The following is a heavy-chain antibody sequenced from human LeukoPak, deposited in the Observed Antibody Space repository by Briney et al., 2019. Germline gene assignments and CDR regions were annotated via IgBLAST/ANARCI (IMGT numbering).Heavy chain of an antibody. V-gene: IGHV3-53*01. CDR3: AKDSSSGRHHLY. J-gene: IGHJ4*02. Sequence: QSGGSLRLSCAASGFIVSSSYMSWVRQAPGKGLEWVAVIYSGGNTYYADSVRGRFTISRDNSKNTLFLQMNSLRAEDTALYYCAKDSSSGRHHLYWGQGTLVTVSS. D-gene: IGHD6-19*01. CDR1: GFIVSSSY. CDR2: IYSGGNT.